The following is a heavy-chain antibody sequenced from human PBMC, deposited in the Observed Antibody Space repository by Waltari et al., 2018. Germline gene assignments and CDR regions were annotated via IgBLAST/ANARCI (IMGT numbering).Heavy chain of an antibody. CDR2: IIPILGIA. CDR1: GGTFSSYA. D-gene: IGHD3-10*01. V-gene: IGHV1-69*10. Sequence: QVQLVQSGAEVKKPGSSVKVSCMASGGTFSSYAISWVRQAPGQGLEWMGGIIPILGIANHAQKFQGRVTITAHKSTSTAYMGLSSLRSEDTAVYYCARDPPLGSLQGRSFDPWGQGTLVTVSS. CDR3: ARDPPLGSLQGRSFDP. J-gene: IGHJ5*02.